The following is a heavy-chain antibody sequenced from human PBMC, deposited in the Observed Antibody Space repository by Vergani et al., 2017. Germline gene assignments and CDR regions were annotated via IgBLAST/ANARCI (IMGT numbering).Heavy chain of an antibody. D-gene: IGHD3-22*01. V-gene: IGHV1-69*01. CDR3: SRFDHYYDSLSL. CDR1: GGTFSSYA. Sequence: QVQLVQSGAEVKKPGSSVKVSCKASGGTFSSYAISWVRQAPGQGLEWMGGIIPIFGTANYAQKFQGRVTMTADESTSTAYMELSSLRFSDTAVYYCSRFDHYYDSLSLWGQGTLVTVSS. J-gene: IGHJ4*02. CDR2: IIPIFGTA.